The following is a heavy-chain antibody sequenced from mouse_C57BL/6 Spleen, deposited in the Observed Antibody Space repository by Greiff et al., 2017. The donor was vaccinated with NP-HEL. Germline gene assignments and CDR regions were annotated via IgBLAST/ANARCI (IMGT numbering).Heavy chain of an antibody. V-gene: IGHV3-6*01. CDR1: GYSITSGYY. Sequence: EVKLQESGPGLVKPSQSLSLTCSVTGYSITSGYYWNWIRQFPGNKLEWMGYISYDGSNNYNPSLKNRISITRDTSKNQFFLKLNSVTTEDTATYYCARGGDYYGSPFAYWGQGTLVTVSA. CDR2: ISYDGSN. J-gene: IGHJ3*01. D-gene: IGHD1-1*01. CDR3: ARGGDYYGSPFAY.